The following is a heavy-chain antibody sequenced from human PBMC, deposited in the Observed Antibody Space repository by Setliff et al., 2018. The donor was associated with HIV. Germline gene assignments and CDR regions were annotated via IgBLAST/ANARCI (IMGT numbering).Heavy chain of an antibody. D-gene: IGHD1-26*01. CDR1: GYTLSELS. Sequence: ASVKVSCKVSGYTLSELSMHWVRQAPGKGLEWMGGIIPMFGTLNFAQKFQGRVTITTDESTSTAYMELNSLRSEDTAVYYCARGHSHGYGYSGSYGPFDIWGQGTMVTVSS. J-gene: IGHJ3*02. CDR3: ARGHSHGYGYSGSYGPFDI. V-gene: IGHV1-69*05. CDR2: IIPMFGTL.